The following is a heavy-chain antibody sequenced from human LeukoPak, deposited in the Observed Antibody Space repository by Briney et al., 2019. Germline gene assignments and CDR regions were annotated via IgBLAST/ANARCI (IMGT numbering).Heavy chain of an antibody. Sequence: PGGSLRLSCAASGFTFSSYAMTWIRQTPGKGLEWVSYISSSSSNTIYADSVKGRFTISRDNAKNSLYLQMSNLRAEDTAVYYCATVGVIEAAGTFDYWGQGTLVTVSS. J-gene: IGHJ4*02. CDR2: ISSSSSNT. V-gene: IGHV3-48*04. D-gene: IGHD6-13*01. CDR1: GFTFSSYA. CDR3: ATVGVIEAAGTFDY.